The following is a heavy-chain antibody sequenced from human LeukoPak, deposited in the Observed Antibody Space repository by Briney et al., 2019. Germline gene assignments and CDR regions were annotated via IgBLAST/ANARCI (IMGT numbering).Heavy chain of an antibody. Sequence: GGSLRLSCAASGFTFSSYAMSWVRQAPGKGLEWVSIISGIGGITYYPDSVKGRFTISRDNSKNTLYPQMNSLRAEDTAVYYCAKLYCSSSSCSRGGYFDYWGRGTLVTVSS. CDR3: AKLYCSSSSCSRGGYFDY. CDR1: GFTFSSYA. D-gene: IGHD2-2*01. CDR2: ISGIGGIT. J-gene: IGHJ4*02. V-gene: IGHV3-23*01.